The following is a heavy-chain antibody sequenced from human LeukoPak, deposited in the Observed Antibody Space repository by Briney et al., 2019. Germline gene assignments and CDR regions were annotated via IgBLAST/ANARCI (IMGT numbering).Heavy chain of an antibody. Sequence: TSETLSLTCAVYGGSFSGYYWSWIRQPPGKGLEWIGEINHSGSTNYNPSLKSRVTISVDTSKNQFSLKLSSVTAADTAVYYCARVVPAAILGSDYYYYMDVWGKGTTVTVSS. CDR2: INHSGST. D-gene: IGHD2-2*02. J-gene: IGHJ6*03. CDR1: GGSFSGYY. V-gene: IGHV4-34*01. CDR3: ARVVPAAILGSDYYYYMDV.